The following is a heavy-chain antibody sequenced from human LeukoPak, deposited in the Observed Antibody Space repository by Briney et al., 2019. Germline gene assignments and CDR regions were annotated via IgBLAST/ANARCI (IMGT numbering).Heavy chain of an antibody. D-gene: IGHD4-11*01. CDR2: IKSDGSST. J-gene: IGHJ6*02. Sequence: GGSLRLSCAASGFTFSTYWMHWVRQAPGKGLVWVSHIKSDGSSTSYADSVKGRFTISRDNSKNTLYLQMNSLRAEDTAIYYCASTVTTSYGMDVWGQGTTVTVSS. CDR1: GFTFSTYW. CDR3: ASTVTTSYGMDV. V-gene: IGHV3-74*01.